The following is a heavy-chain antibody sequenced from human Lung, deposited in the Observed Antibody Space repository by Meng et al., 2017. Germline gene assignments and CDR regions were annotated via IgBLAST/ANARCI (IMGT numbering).Heavy chain of an antibody. J-gene: IGHJ4*02. Sequence: QGLLQQCGAGLLKPSETLSLTCVVSGGSFSDYYWSWIRQPPGKGLEWIGEINHSGSTNYNPSLENRATISVDTSQNNLSLKLSSVTAADSAVYYCARGPTTMAHDFDYWGQGTLVTVSS. CDR3: ARGPTTMAHDFDY. CDR2: INHSGST. D-gene: IGHD4-11*01. CDR1: GGSFSDYY. V-gene: IGHV4-34*01.